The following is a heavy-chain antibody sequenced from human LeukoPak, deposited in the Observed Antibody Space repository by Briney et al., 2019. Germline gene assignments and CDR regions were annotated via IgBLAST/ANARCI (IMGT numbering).Heavy chain of an antibody. CDR1: GFTVSSNY. V-gene: IGHV3-53*01. CDR3: ASAVDSSSWYTLVHFDY. J-gene: IGHJ4*02. Sequence: GGSLRLSCAASGFTVSSNYMSWVRQAPGKGLEWVSVIYSGGSTYYADSVKGRFTISRDNSKNTLYLQMNSLRAEDTAVYYCASAVDSSSWYTLVHFDYWGQGTLVTVSS. CDR2: IYSGGST. D-gene: IGHD6-13*01.